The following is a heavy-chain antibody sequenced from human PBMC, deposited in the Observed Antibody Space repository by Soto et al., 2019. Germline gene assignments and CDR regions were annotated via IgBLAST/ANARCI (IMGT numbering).Heavy chain of an antibody. CDR3: ARNRKGHLDL. CDR2: IYPGDSDT. V-gene: IGHV5-51*01. CDR1: GYSFTSYL. J-gene: IGHJ3*01. Sequence: GGSLKISFRFSGYSFTSYLIVLVRQMPGKGLEWMGIIYPGDSDTRYSPSFQGQVTISADKSISTAYLQWSSLKDSDTAMYYSARNRKGHLDLWGQGTMVTVSS.